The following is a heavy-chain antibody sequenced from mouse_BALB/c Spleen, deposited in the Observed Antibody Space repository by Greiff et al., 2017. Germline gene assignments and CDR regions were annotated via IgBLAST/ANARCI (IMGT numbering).Heavy chain of an antibody. CDR3: ARSIGTTWFAY. J-gene: IGHJ3*01. CDR2: ISDGGSYT. V-gene: IGHV5-4*02. D-gene: IGHD2-14*01. CDR1: GFTFSDYY. Sequence: EVMLVESGGGLVKPGGSLKLSCAASGFTFSDYYMYWVRQTPEKRLEWVATISDGGSYTYYPDSVKGRFTISRDNPKNTLFLQMTSLRSEDTAMYYCARSIGTTWFAYWGQGTLVTVSA.